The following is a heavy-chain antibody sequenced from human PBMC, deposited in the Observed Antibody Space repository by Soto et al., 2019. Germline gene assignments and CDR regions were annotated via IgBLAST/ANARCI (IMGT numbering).Heavy chain of an antibody. CDR3: TREPIVVVVAATHSAFDI. CDR1: GFTFGDYA. V-gene: IGHV3-49*03. Sequence: GGSLRLSCTASGFTFGDYAMSWFRQAPGKGLERVGFIRSKAYGGTTEYAASVKGRFTISRDDSKSIAYLQMNSLKTEDTAVYYCTREPIVVVVAATHSAFDIWGQGTMVTVSS. D-gene: IGHD2-15*01. J-gene: IGHJ3*02. CDR2: IRSKAYGGTT.